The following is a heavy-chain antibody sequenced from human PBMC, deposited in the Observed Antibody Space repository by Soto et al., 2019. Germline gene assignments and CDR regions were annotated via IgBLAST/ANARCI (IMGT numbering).Heavy chain of an antibody. CDR1: GYTFTGYY. CDR3: ARGVGYYYYYYMDV. CDR2: INPNSGGT. J-gene: IGHJ6*03. V-gene: IGHV1-2*04. D-gene: IGHD2-15*01. Sequence: GASVKVSCKASGYTFTGYYMHWVRQAPGQGLEWMGWINPNSGGTNYAQKFQGWVTMTRDTSISTAYMELSRLRSDDTAVYYCARGVGYYYYYYMDVWVKGTTVTVSS.